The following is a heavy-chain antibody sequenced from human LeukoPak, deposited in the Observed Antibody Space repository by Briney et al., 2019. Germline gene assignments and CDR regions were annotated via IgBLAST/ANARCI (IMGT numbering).Heavy chain of an antibody. CDR3: AKRQQGSGSRYFDY. D-gene: IGHD3-10*01. J-gene: IGHJ4*02. CDR2: INRNSGDI. Sequence: PGGSLRPSCAASGFTFDDYSMHWVRQAPGKGLEWVSGINRNSGDIIYADAVTGRFTISRDNAKNFVYLQMNSLRPDDTAVYYCAKRQQGSGSRYFDYWGQGILVTVSS. V-gene: IGHV3-9*01. CDR1: GFTFDDYS.